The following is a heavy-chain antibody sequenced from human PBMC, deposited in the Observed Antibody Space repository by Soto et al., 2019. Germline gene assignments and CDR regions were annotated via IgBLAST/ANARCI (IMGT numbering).Heavy chain of an antibody. D-gene: IGHD3-22*01. CDR2: IIPIFGTA. CDR1: GGTFSSYA. Sequence: ASVKVSCKASGGTFSSYAISWVRQAPGQGLEWMGGIIPIFGTANYAQKFQGRVTITADESTSTAYMELSSLRSEDTAVYYCGAYYYDSSGYYYRFDYWGQGTLVTSPQ. V-gene: IGHV1-69*13. J-gene: IGHJ4*02. CDR3: GAYYYDSSGYYYRFDY.